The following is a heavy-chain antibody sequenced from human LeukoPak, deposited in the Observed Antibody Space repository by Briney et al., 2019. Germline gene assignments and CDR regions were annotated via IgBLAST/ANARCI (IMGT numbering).Heavy chain of an antibody. CDR3: TRREGYCSNGICYIFYDY. J-gene: IGHJ4*02. D-gene: IGHD2-8*01. Sequence: SETLSLTCTVSGGTISGSSYYWGWIRQPPGKGLVWIGSIYYSGSTYYNPSLKSRVTISVDTSKNHFSLKLSSVTAADTAVYYCTRREGYCSNGICYIFYDYWGQGTLVTVSS. V-gene: IGHV4-39*02. CDR2: IYYSGST. CDR1: GGTISGSSYY.